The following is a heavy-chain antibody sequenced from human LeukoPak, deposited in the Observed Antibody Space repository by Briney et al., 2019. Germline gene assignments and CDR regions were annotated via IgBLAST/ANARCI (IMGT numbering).Heavy chain of an antibody. CDR3: AKTGERDY. D-gene: IGHD7-27*01. J-gene: IGHJ4*02. V-gene: IGHV3-74*01. CDR1: GFTFSSYW. Sequence: PGGSLRLSCVASGFTFSSYWMHWVRQAPGKGLVWVSRIKSDGSSTNYADSVKGRFTISRDNAENSLYLQMNSLRDEDTAVYYCAKTGERDYWGRGTLVTVSS. CDR2: IKSDGSST.